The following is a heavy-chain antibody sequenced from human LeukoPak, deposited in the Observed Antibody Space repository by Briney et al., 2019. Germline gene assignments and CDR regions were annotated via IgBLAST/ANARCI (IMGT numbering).Heavy chain of an antibody. D-gene: IGHD4-23*01. CDR2: IYYSGRA. CDR3: ARGTTVVTFDY. Sequence: SETLSLTCTVSGGSISSNSYYWGWLRQPPGKGQEWIGSIYYSGRAYYNPSLKSRVTISVDTSKNQFSLKLSSVTAADTAVYYRARGTTVVTFDYWGQGTLVTVSS. CDR1: GGSISSNSYY. J-gene: IGHJ4*02. V-gene: IGHV4-39*07.